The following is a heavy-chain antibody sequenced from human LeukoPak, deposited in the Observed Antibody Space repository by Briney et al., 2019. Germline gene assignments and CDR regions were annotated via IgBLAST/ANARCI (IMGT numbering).Heavy chain of an antibody. Sequence: GGSLRLSCAASGFTFSSYSMNWVRQAPGKGLEWVSSISSSSSYIYYADSVKGRFTISRDNAKNSLYLQMNSLRAEDTAVCYCARSQSIAAAAYWGQGTLVTVSS. V-gene: IGHV3-21*01. D-gene: IGHD6-13*01. CDR2: ISSSSSYI. J-gene: IGHJ4*02. CDR3: ARSQSIAAAAY. CDR1: GFTFSSYS.